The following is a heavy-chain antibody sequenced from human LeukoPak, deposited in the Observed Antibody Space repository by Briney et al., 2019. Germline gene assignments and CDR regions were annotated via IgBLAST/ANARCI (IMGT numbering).Heavy chain of an antibody. V-gene: IGHV1-18*01. D-gene: IGHD1-26*01. Sequence: ASVKVSCKASGYTFTNYAVNWVRQAPGQGLEWMGWISGDNGNTNYAPKFQDRVTMTTDTSTSTAYMELRSLRSDDTAVYYCARDVEWELPTFVDYWGQGTLVTVSS. CDR2: ISGDNGNT. CDR1: GYTFTNYA. J-gene: IGHJ4*02. CDR3: ARDVEWELPTFVDY.